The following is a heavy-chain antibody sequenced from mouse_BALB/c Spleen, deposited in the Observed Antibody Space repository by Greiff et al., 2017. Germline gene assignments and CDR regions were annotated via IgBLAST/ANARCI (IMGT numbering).Heavy chain of an antibody. Sequence: QLQQSGAELVKPGASVKLSCTASGFNIKDTYMHWVKQRPEQGLEWIGRIDPANGNTKYDPKFQGKATITADTSSNTAYLQLSSLTSEDTAVYYCAKGLLRFYYFDYWGQGTTLTVSS. CDR2: IDPANGNT. CDR1: GFNIKDTY. CDR3: AKGLLRFYYFDY. D-gene: IGHD2-3*01. V-gene: IGHV14-3*02. J-gene: IGHJ2*01.